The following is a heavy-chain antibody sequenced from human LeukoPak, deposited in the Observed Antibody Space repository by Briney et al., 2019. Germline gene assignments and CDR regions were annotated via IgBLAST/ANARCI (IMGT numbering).Heavy chain of an antibody. D-gene: IGHD2-15*01. V-gene: IGHV4-39*01. J-gene: IGHJ4*02. CDR1: GGSISSSSYY. CDR2: SYYSGST. CDR3: ARRGGLEYCSGGSCYTFDY. Sequence: SETLSLTCTVSGGSISSSSYYWGWFRQPPGKGLEWIGSSYYSGSTYYNPSLKSRVTISVDTSKNQFSLKLSSVTAADTAVYYCARRGGLEYCSGGSCYTFDYWGQGTLVTVSS.